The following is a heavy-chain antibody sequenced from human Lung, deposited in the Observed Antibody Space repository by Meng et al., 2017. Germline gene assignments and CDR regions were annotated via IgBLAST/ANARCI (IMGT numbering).Heavy chain of an antibody. Sequence: GGSLRLPCAASGFTFSNYGIHWVRQAPGKGLEWVALVWHDGINKVFADSVKGRFTISRDNSNNIAYLQIDRLRAEDTAVYYCAKSGSIAVGYFDFWGQGTLVTVSS. CDR2: VWHDGINK. CDR3: AKSGSIAVGYFDF. CDR1: GFTFSNYG. J-gene: IGHJ4*02. D-gene: IGHD6-6*01. V-gene: IGHV3-33*06.